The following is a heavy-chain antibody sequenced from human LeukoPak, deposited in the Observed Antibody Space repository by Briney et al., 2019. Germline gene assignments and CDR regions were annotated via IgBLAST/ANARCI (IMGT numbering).Heavy chain of an antibody. V-gene: IGHV3-64*01. Sequence: PGGSLRLSCAASGFTFSSYAMRWVRQAPGKGLEYVSAISSNGGSTSCANSVKGRFTISRDNSKNTLYLQMGSLRAEDMAVYYCARDGGTYCGGDCYGDWGQGTLVTVSS. CDR1: GFTFSSYA. D-gene: IGHD2-21*02. CDR2: ISSNGGST. CDR3: ARDGGTYCGGDCYGD. J-gene: IGHJ4*02.